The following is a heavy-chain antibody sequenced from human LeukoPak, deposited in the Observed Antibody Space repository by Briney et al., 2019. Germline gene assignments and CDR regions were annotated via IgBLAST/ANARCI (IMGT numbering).Heavy chain of an antibody. Sequence: ASVKVSCKASGDTFTSYYMHWVRQAPGQGLEWMGIINPSGGSTSYAQKFQGRVTMTRDTSTSTVYMELSSLRSEDTAVYYCARSYCSSTSCYKEWFDPWGQGTLVTVSS. V-gene: IGHV1-46*01. D-gene: IGHD2-2*02. CDR1: GDTFTSYY. CDR3: ARSYCSSTSCYKEWFDP. CDR2: INPSGGST. J-gene: IGHJ5*02.